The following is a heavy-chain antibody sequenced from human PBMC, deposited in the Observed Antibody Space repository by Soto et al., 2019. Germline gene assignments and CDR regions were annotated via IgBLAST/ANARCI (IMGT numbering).Heavy chain of an antibody. CDR2: IYYSGST. V-gene: IGHV4-59*01. CDR1: GGSSSSYY. CDR3: ARVSENFDY. J-gene: IGHJ4*02. Sequence: SETLSLTCTVFGGSSSSYYWSWIRQPPGKGLEWIGYIYYSGSTNYNPSLKSRVTISVDTSKNQFSLKLSSVTAADTAVYYCARVSENFDYWGQGTLVTVSS.